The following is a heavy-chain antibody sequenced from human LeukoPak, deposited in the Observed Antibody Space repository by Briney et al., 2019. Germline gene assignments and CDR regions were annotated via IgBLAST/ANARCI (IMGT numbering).Heavy chain of an antibody. D-gene: IGHD3-22*01. CDR3: ARTQGSVYYDSSGYPYYYYYMDV. Sequence: GGSLRLSCAASGFTVSSNYMSWVRQAPGKGLEWVSVIYSGGSAYYADSVKGRFTISRDNSKNTLYLQMNSLRAEDTAVYYCARTQGSVYYDSSGYPYYYYYMDVWGKGTTVTVSS. CDR2: IYSGGSA. CDR1: GFTVSSNY. V-gene: IGHV3-53*01. J-gene: IGHJ6*03.